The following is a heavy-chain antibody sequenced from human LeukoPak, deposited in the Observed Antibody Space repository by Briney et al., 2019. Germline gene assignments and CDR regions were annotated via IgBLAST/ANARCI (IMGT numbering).Heavy chain of an antibody. Sequence: GGSLRPSCAASGFTFSSDAMSWVRQAPGKGLEWVSAISGSGGSTYYADSVKGRFTISRDNSKNTLYLQMNSLRAEDTAVYYCARDRSYYYDSSGLSLRHDAFDIWGQGTMVTVSS. CDR2: ISGSGGST. CDR1: GFTFSSDA. J-gene: IGHJ3*02. D-gene: IGHD3-22*01. CDR3: ARDRSYYYDSSGLSLRHDAFDI. V-gene: IGHV3-23*01.